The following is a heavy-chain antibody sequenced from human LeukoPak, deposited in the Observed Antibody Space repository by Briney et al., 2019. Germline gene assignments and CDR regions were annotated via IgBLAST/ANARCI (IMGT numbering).Heavy chain of an antibody. D-gene: IGHD6-13*01. Sequence: GGSLRLSCAASGFTFSGSAMHWVRQASGKGLEWVGRIRSKANSYATAYAASVKGRFTISRDDSKNTAYLQMNSLKTEDTAVYYCTRHTHRQQLGVDYWGQGILVTVSS. CDR1: GFTFSGSA. CDR2: IRSKANSYAT. V-gene: IGHV3-73*01. J-gene: IGHJ4*02. CDR3: TRHTHRQQLGVDY.